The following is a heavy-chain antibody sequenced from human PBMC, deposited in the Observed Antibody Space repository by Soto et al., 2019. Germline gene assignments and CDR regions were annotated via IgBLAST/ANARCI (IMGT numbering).Heavy chain of an antibody. D-gene: IGHD2-21*02. CDR2: IYDSGSS. V-gene: IGHV4-30-2*01. CDR1: GGSISSDGSS. J-gene: IGHJ6*02. Sequence: SETLSLTCAVSGGSISSDGSSWSWIRQPPGKGLEWIGYIYDSGSSYYNPSLKSRVTISVDTSKNQFSLKLNSLTAADTAVYYCARDLWGYCGTDCYPLDVWGQGTTVTVSS. CDR3: ARDLWGYCGTDCYPLDV.